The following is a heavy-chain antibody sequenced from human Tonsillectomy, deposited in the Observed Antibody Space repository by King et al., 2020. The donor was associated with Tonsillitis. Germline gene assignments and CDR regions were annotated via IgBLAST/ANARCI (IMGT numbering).Heavy chain of an antibody. J-gene: IGHJ4*02. V-gene: IGHV3-30*18. CDR2: ISYDGSKK. CDR3: AKDFYYDSRCYGY. CDR1: GFTFSRYG. Sequence: VQLVESGGGVVQPGRSLRLSCTASGFTFSRYGMYWVRQAPGKGLEWVAVISYDGSKKNYADSVKGRFTVSRDNSKNTLYLQMSSLRAEDTAVYYCAKDFYYDSRCYGYWGQGTLVTVSS. D-gene: IGHD3-22*01.